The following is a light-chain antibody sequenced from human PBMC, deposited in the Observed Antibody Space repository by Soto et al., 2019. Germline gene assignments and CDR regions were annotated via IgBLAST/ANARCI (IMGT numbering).Light chain of an antibody. Sequence: IVLRHSPATLSLSPLERATLSFRASQSVSSYLAWYQQKPGQAPRLLIYDASNRATGIPARFSGSGSGTDFTLTISSLEPEDFAVYYCQQRSNWPTTFGQGTKVDI. CDR1: QSVSSY. J-gene: IGKJ1*01. CDR3: QQRSNWPTT. CDR2: DAS. V-gene: IGKV3-11*01.